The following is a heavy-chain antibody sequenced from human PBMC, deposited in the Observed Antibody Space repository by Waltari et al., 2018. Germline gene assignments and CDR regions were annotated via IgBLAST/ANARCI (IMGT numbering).Heavy chain of an antibody. D-gene: IGHD5-12*01. CDR1: GGSISSYY. V-gene: IGHV4-4*07. CDR3: ASSSNMVATER. Sequence: QVQLQESGPGLVKPSETLSLTCTVSGGSISSYYWSWIRQPAGKGLEWIGRIYTRGSTNHIPSLKSRVTMSVDTSKNQCSLKLGSVTAADTAVYYCASSSNMVATERWGQGTLVTVSS. CDR2: IYTRGST. J-gene: IGHJ4*02.